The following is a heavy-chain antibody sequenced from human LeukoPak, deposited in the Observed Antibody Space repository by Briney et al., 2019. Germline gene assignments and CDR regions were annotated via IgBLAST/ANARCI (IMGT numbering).Heavy chain of an antibody. CDR2: ISSSGTTK. Sequence: GGSLRLSCAVSGFTFSDYYMTWIRQAPGKGLEWVSYISSSGTTKYYADSVKGRFTISRDNSKITLYLQMNSLRAEDTAVYYCAKGETYYYDSSGQGGDYWGQGTLVTVSS. CDR3: AKGETYYYDSSGQGGDY. V-gene: IGHV3-11*04. J-gene: IGHJ4*02. D-gene: IGHD3-22*01. CDR1: GFTFSDYY.